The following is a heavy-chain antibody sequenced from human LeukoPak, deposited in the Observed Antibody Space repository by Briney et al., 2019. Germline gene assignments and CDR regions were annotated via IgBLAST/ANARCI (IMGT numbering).Heavy chain of an antibody. Sequence: SVKVSCKASGGTFSSYAISWVRQAPGQGLEWMGGIIPIFGTANYAQKFLGRVTITADESTSTAYMELSSLRSEDTAVYYCARVRDIGYYFDYWGQGTLVTVSS. D-gene: IGHD5-12*01. J-gene: IGHJ4*02. CDR2: IIPIFGTA. V-gene: IGHV1-69*01. CDR3: ARVRDIGYYFDY. CDR1: GGTFSSYA.